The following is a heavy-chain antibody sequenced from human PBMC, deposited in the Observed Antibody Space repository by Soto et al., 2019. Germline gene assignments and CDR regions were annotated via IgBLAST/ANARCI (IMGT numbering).Heavy chain of an antibody. V-gene: IGHV3-30*18. Sequence: SLRLSCATSGFTFSGYGMHWVRQAPGKGLEWVSVISYDGGNKYYSDSVKGRFTISRDNSKNTLYLQMNSLRADDTAVFYCAKDSPSYTTSPFYFDSWGQGTLVTVSS. D-gene: IGHD2-2*02. CDR1: GFTFSGYG. J-gene: IGHJ4*02. CDR2: ISYDGGNK. CDR3: AKDSPSYTTSPFYFDS.